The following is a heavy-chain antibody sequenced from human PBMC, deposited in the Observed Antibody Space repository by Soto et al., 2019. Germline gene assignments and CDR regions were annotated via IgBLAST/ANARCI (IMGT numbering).Heavy chain of an antibody. Sequence: QVQLVESGGGLVKPGGSLRLSCAASGFTFSDYYMSWIRQAPGKGLEWVSYISSSGSTIYYADSVKGRFTISRDNAKNSLYLQMNSLRAEDTAVYYCARDRMVGATAGEYYYYYGMDVWGQGTTVTVSS. CDR2: ISSSGSTI. CDR3: ARDRMVGATAGEYYYYYGMDV. J-gene: IGHJ6*02. CDR1: GFTFSDYY. D-gene: IGHD1-26*01. V-gene: IGHV3-11*01.